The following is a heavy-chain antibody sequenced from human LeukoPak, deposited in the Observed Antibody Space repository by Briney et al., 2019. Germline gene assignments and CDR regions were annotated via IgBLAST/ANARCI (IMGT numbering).Heavy chain of an antibody. Sequence: SETLSLTCAVYGGSFSTYYWTWIRQPPGKGLEWIGYVYYSGSTNYNPSLKSRVTISVDTSKSQFSLKLSSATAADTAVYYCARTSPYSSSCWDYWGQGTLVTVSS. CDR2: VYYSGST. CDR1: GGSFSTYY. J-gene: IGHJ4*02. CDR3: ARTSPYSSSCWDY. D-gene: IGHD6-13*01. V-gene: IGHV4-59*01.